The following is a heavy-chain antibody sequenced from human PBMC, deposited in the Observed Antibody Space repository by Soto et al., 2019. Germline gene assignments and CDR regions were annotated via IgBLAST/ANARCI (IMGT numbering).Heavy chain of an antibody. CDR2: INHSGST. V-gene: IGHV4-34*01. D-gene: IGHD6-19*01. CDR3: ASLVAGTGFSYYYYYGMDV. CDR1: GGSFSGYY. Sequence: ETLSLTCAVYGGSFSGYYWSWIRQPPGKGLEWIGEINHSGSTNYNPSLKSRVTISVDTSKNQFSLKLSSVTAADTAVYYCASLVAGTGFSYYYYYGMDVWGQGTTVTVSS. J-gene: IGHJ6*02.